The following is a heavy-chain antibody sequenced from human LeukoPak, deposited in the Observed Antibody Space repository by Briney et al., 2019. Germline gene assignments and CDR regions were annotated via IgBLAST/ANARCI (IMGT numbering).Heavy chain of an antibody. V-gene: IGHV1-2*02. CDR2: INPNSGGT. J-gene: IGHJ4*02. CDR3: ARDTTVGDSFDY. D-gene: IGHD3-10*01. CDR1: GYTFTGYY. Sequence: ASVKVSCKASGYTFTGYYMHWVRQAPGQGLEWMGWINPNSGGTNYAQKFQGRVTMTRDASISTAYMELSRLRSDDTAVYYCARDTTVGDSFDYWGQGTLVTVSS.